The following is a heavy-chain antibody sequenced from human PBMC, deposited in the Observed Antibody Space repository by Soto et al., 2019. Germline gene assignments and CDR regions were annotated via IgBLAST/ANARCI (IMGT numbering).Heavy chain of an antibody. Sequence: LRLSCAASGFTFSSYGMHWVRQAPGKGLEWVAVIWYDGSNKYYADSVKGRFTISRDNSKNTLYLQMNSLRAEDTAVYYCASKYCSGGSCYSGDFGYYGMDVWGQGTTVTVSS. D-gene: IGHD2-15*01. V-gene: IGHV3-33*01. CDR2: IWYDGSNK. CDR1: GFTFSSYG. J-gene: IGHJ6*02. CDR3: ASKYCSGGSCYSGDFGYYGMDV.